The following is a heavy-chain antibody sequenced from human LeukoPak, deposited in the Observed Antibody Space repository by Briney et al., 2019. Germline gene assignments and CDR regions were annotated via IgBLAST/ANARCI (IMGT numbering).Heavy chain of an antibody. CDR2: IYYSGST. D-gene: IGHD6-19*01. Sequence: PSETLSLTCSLSDSSISSYYRSWIRQSPGKGLEWIGYIYYSGSTNYHPSLKSRVTISVDTSKNQFSLKLSYVTAADTAVYYCARAVAGSLGDACDICGQGTMVTVSS. V-gene: IGHV4-59*01. J-gene: IGHJ3*02. CDR1: DSSISSYY. CDR3: ARAVAGSLGDACDI.